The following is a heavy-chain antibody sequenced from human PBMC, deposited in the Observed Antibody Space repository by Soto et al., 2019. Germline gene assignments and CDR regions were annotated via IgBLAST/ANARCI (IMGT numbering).Heavy chain of an antibody. D-gene: IGHD2-15*01. CDR1: GGSFSGYY. CDR2: INHSGST. CDR3: ARATGYCSGGSCINHYFDY. V-gene: IGHV4-34*01. J-gene: IGHJ4*02. Sequence: PSETLSLTCAVYGGSFSGYYWSWIRQPPGKGLEWIGEINHSGSTNYNPSLKSRVTISVDTSKNQFSLKLSSVTAADTAVYYCARATGYCSGGSCINHYFDYWGQGTLVTVSS.